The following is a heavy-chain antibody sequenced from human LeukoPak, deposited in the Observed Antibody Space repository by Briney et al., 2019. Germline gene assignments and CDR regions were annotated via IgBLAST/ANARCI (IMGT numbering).Heavy chain of an antibody. CDR1: GGSFSGYY. CDR2: INHSGST. CDR3: ARVDLRYSSGWYTSGENWFDP. Sequence: PSETLSLTCAVYGGSFSGYYWSWIRQPPGKGLEWIGEINHSGSTNYNPSLKSRVTISVDTSKNQFSLKLSSVTAADTAVYYCARVDLRYSSGWYTSGENWFDPWGQGTLVTVS. V-gene: IGHV4-34*01. J-gene: IGHJ5*02. D-gene: IGHD6-19*01.